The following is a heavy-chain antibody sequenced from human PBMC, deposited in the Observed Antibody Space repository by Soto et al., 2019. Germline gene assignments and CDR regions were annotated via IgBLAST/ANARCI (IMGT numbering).Heavy chain of an antibody. CDR2: IGSRSIYI. J-gene: IGHJ4*02. Sequence: EVQLVESGGGLVKPGGSLRLSCAASGFTFSSYSMNWVRQAPGKGLEWVSSIGSRSIYIYYADSVKGRFTISRDNAKNSLYLQMNSLRAEDTAVYFCARGCSGGSCYDYWGQGTLVTVSS. CDR3: ARGCSGGSCYDY. D-gene: IGHD2-15*01. V-gene: IGHV3-21*01. CDR1: GFTFSSYS.